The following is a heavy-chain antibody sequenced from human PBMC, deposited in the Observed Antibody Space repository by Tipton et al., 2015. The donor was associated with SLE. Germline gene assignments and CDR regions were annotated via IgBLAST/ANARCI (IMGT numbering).Heavy chain of an antibody. CDR3: ARDPTYGGNSGLDY. Sequence: TLSLTCSVSGGSISGTNYYWDWIRQPPGKGPEWIGRITNNGNTYYIPSLQSRVTMSVDTSKNHFSLKLSSVTAADTAVYYCARDPTYGGNSGLDYWGQGTLVTVSS. CDR2: ITNNGNT. J-gene: IGHJ4*02. D-gene: IGHD4-23*01. CDR1: GGSISGTNYY. V-gene: IGHV4-39*02.